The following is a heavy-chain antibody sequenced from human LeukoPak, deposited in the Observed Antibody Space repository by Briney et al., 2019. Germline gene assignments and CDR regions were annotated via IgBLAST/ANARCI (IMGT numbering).Heavy chain of an antibody. J-gene: IGHJ4*02. CDR2: IKQDGSEK. CDR3: AREWGLLIGSFDY. CDR1: GFTFSSYW. V-gene: IGHV3-7*01. D-gene: IGHD3-10*02. Sequence: GGSLRLSCAASGFTFSSYWMSWVRQAPGKGLEWVANIKQDGSEKYYVDSVKGRFTISRDNAKNSLYLQMNSLRAEDTAVYYSAREWGLLIGSFDYWGQGTLVTVSS.